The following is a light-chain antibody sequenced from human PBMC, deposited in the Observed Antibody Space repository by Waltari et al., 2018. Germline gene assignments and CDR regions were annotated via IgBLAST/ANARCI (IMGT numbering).Light chain of an antibody. CDR2: GAS. J-gene: IGKJ1*01. CDR1: QSVTTY. V-gene: IGKV3-11*01. CDR3: QQYNNWPGT. Sequence: EIVLTQSPATLSLSPGERATLSCRASQSVTTYLGWYQQQPGQPPRLLIDGASKRTTGSPARLSGSGSGTDFTLTISSLEPEDFAVYYCQQYNNWPGTFGQGTKVEIK.